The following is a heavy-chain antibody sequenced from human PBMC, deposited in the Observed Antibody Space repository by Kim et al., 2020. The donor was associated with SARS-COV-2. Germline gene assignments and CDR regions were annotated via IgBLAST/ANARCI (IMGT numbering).Heavy chain of an antibody. J-gene: IGHJ6*02. D-gene: IGHD2-2*01. CDR3: ARPIVVPAAYYYYGMDV. V-gene: IGHV1-2*02. Sequence: ASVKVSCKASGYTFTGYYMHWVRQAPGQGLEWMGWINPNSGGTNYAQKFQGRVTMTRDTSISTAYMELSRLRSDDTAVYYCARPIVVPAAYYYYGMDVWGQGTTVTVSS. CDR2: INPNSGGT. CDR1: GYTFTGYY.